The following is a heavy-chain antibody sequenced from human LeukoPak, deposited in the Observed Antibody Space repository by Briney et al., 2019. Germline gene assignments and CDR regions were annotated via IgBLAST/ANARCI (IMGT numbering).Heavy chain of an antibody. CDR3: ATSRYYSPNDNWFDP. V-gene: IGHV1-24*01. Sequence: GALVKVSCKVSGYTLTELSMHWVRQAPGKGLEWMGGFDPEDGETIYAQKFQGRVTMTEDTSTDTAYMELSSLRSEDTAVYYCATSRYYSPNDNWFDPWGQGTLVTVSS. CDR2: FDPEDGET. J-gene: IGHJ5*02. D-gene: IGHD3-10*01. CDR1: GYTLTELS.